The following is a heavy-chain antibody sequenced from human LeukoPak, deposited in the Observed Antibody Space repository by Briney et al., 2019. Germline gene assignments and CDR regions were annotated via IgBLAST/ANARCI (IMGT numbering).Heavy chain of an antibody. V-gene: IGHV3-30*04. Sequence: GGSLRLSCAASGFTFSSYAMHWVRQAPGKGLEWVAVISYDGSNKYYADSVKGRFTISRDNSKNTLYVQMNSLRAEDTAVYYCASVFSGERYSDSYYFDYWGQGTLVTVSS. CDR1: GFTFSSYA. CDR3: ASVFSGERYSDSYYFDY. D-gene: IGHD5-12*01. J-gene: IGHJ4*02. CDR2: ISYDGSNK.